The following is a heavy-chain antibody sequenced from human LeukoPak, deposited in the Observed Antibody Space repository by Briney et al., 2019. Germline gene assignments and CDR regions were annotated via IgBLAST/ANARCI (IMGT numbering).Heavy chain of an antibody. J-gene: IGHJ5*02. CDR2: ISYDGSNK. D-gene: IGHD6-6*01. CDR3: AKGGIAARPNWFDP. V-gene: IGHV3-30-3*01. CDR1: GFTFSSYA. Sequence: GGSLRLSCAASGFTFSSYAMHWVRQAPGKGLEWVAVISYDGSNKYYADSVKGRFTISRDNSKNTLYLQMNSLRAEDTAVYYCAKGGIAARPNWFDPWGQGTLVTVSS.